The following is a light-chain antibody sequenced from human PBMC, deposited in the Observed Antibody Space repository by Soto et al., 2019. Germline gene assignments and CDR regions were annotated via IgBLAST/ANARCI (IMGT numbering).Light chain of an antibody. CDR2: AAS. CDR3: QQYYSYPPWS. V-gene: IGKV1-8*01. J-gene: IGKJ2*01. Sequence: AIRMTQSPSSLSASTGDRVTITCRASQGISSYLAWYQQKPGKAPKLLIYAASTLQSGVPSRFSVSGSGTDFTLTISCLQSEDFATYYCQQYYSYPPWSFGQGTKLEIK. CDR1: QGISSY.